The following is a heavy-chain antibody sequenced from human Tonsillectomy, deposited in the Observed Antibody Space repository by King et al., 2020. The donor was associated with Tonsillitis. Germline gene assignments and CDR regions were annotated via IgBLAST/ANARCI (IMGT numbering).Heavy chain of an antibody. CDR1: GYSFTNYW. Sequence: QLVQSGAEVKKPGASLKISCKDPGYSFTNYWIGWVRQMPGKGLEWMGIIYPGDSDTRYSPSFQGQVTISADESISTVYLQWSSLKASDTAMYYCASLGYSSSWYEYAFEIWGQGTMVTVSS. D-gene: IGHD6-13*01. J-gene: IGHJ3*02. V-gene: IGHV5-51*03. CDR3: ASLGYSSSWYEYAFEI. CDR2: IYPGDSDT.